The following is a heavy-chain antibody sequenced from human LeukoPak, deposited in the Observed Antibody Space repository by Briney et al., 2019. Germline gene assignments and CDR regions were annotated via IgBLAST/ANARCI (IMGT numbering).Heavy chain of an antibody. D-gene: IGHD2-15*01. V-gene: IGHV1-69*06. J-gene: IGHJ4*02. Sequence: SVKVSCKASGGTFSSYAISWMRQAPGQGLEWMGGIIPIFGTANYAQKFQGRVTITADKSTSTAYMELSSLRSEDTAVYYCARDGGCSGGSCPFDYWGQGTLVTVSS. CDR1: GGTFSSYA. CDR3: ARDGGCSGGSCPFDY. CDR2: IIPIFGTA.